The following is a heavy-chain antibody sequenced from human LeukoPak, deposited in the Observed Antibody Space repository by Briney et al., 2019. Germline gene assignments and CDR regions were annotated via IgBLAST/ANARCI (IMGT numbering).Heavy chain of an antibody. J-gene: IGHJ4*02. CDR3: ASLYCTHTTCYYFDY. CDR1: GFTFSDYY. Sequence: GGSLRLSCAASGFTFSDYYMSWIRQAPGKGLEWVSYISSSGSTIYYADFVKGRFTISRDNARNSLYLQMNSLRAEDTAVYYCASLYCTHTTCYYFDYWGQGTLVSVSS. CDR2: ISSSGSTI. V-gene: IGHV3-11*04. D-gene: IGHD2-2*01.